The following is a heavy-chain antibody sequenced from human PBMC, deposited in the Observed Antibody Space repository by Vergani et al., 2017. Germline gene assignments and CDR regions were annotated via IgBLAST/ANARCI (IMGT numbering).Heavy chain of an antibody. D-gene: IGHD4-23*01. Sequence: QVQLQESGPGLVKPSETLSLTCTVSGGSINNYYWSWIRQPPGKGLEWIGYIYYSGSTSYNPSLKSRVTISVDTSKNQFSLKLSSVTAADTAMYYCAKVGYGGHVDYWGQGALVAVSS. CDR2: IYYSGST. CDR1: GGSINNYY. J-gene: IGHJ4*02. CDR3: AKVGYGGHVDY. V-gene: IGHV4-59*01.